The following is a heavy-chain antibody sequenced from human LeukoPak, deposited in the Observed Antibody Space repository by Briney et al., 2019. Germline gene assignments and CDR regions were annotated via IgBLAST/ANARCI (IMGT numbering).Heavy chain of an antibody. Sequence: GRSLRLSCAASGFTFSRHGMHWVRQAPGKGLEWVAVISYDGSNKHYADSVKGRFTISRDNAKNSLYLQMNSLRAEDTAVYYCARESERTDHMDWGQGTLVTVSS. CDR2: ISYDGSNK. CDR3: ARESERTDHMD. D-gene: IGHD1-26*01. J-gene: IGHJ4*02. V-gene: IGHV3-30*03. CDR1: GFTFSRHG.